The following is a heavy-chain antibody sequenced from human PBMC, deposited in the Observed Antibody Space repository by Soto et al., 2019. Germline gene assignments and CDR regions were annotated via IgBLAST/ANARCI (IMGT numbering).Heavy chain of an antibody. CDR1: GFTFSSYA. CDR3: AKEGASSWYFFDY. Sequence: PGGSLRLSCAASGFTFSSYAMNWVRQPPGKGLEWVSTISGSGGGAYYADSVKGRFTISRDNSKNTLYQQMNSLRAEDTAIYYCAKEGASSWYFFDYWGQGQWSPSPQ. V-gene: IGHV3-23*01. D-gene: IGHD6-13*01. J-gene: IGHJ4*02. CDR2: ISGSGGGA.